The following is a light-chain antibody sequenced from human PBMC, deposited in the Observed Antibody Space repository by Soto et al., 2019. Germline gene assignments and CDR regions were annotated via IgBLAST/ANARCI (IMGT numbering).Light chain of an antibody. CDR2: AAS. CDR3: QQYGRLPST. J-gene: IGKJ5*01. CDR1: QSVSSGS. V-gene: IGKV3-20*01. Sequence: IVLTQSPGTLSLSPGERATLSCRASQSVSSGSLAWYQQKPGQAPRLLIYAASSRATGIPDRFSGSGSGTDFTLTISRVEPEDFAVYYCQQYGRLPSTFGQGTRLEIK.